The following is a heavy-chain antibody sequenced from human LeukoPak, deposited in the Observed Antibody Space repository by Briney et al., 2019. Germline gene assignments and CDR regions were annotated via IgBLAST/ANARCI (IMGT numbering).Heavy chain of an antibody. D-gene: IGHD6-13*01. Sequence: SETLSLTCTVSGGSISSSSYYWGWIRQPPGKGLEWIGSIYYSGSTYYNPSLKSLLTISVDTSKNQFSLKLSSVTAADTAVYYCASIGTRSEYYWGQGTLVTVSS. J-gene: IGHJ4*02. CDR2: IYYSGST. V-gene: IGHV4-39*01. CDR1: GGSISSSSYY. CDR3: ASIGTRSEYY.